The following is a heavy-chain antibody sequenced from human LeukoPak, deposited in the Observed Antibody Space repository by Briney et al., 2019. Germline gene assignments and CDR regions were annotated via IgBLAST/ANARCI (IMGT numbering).Heavy chain of an antibody. Sequence: GGSLRLSCAASGFTFSSYVMHWGRQAPGKGLEWVAFIRYDGSNKYYADSVKGRFTISRDNSKNTLYLQMNSLRAEDTAVYYCAKVLGSYSGYYYMDVWGKGTTVTVSS. CDR3: AKVLGSYSGYYYMDV. V-gene: IGHV3-30*02. CDR2: IRYDGSNK. J-gene: IGHJ6*03. D-gene: IGHD1-26*01. CDR1: GFTFSSYV.